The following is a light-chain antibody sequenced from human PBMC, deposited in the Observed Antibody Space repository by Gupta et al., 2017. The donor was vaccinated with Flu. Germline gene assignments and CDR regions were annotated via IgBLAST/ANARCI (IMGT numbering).Light chain of an antibody. CDR1: NSDIGSYDL. J-gene: IGLJ2*01. CDR3: CSYAGPRIHVV. V-gene: IGLV2-23*02. Sequence: QSALTQPASVSGSPGQSITISCIGSNSDIGSYDLVSWYQQHPGKAPKLIIYDVIKRPTGVSSRFSGSKSGNTASLTISGLQAGDEADYYCCSYAGPRIHVVFGGGTRVTVL. CDR2: DVI.